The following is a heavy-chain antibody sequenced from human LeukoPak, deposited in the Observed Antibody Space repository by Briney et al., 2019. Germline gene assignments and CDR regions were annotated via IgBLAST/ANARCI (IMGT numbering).Heavy chain of an antibody. V-gene: IGHV3-21*01. CDR1: GFTFSSYS. J-gene: IGHJ4*01. CDR2: ISSRSSHI. D-gene: IGHD3-22*01. CDR3: AKGPDSSGYASSAEY. Sequence: PGGSLRLSCTASGFTFSSYSMNWVRQAPGKGLEWVSSISSRSSHIFYADSVKGRFTISRDNAKNSLYLQMNSLRAEDTAVYYCAKGPDSSGYASSAEYWGQGTLVTVSS.